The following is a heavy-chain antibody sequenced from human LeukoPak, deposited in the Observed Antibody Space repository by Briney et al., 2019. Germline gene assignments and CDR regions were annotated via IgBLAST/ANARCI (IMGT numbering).Heavy chain of an antibody. CDR2: IIPLKGTS. Sequence: SVKVSCKASGGTLCDHVISWVRQAPGHGLEWMGGIIPLKGTSKLTQKLQDRATISADESTNTVYMEVRSLRSEDTALYYCATYDVLTGFEYWGHGTLVIVSS. CDR3: ATYDVLTGFEY. D-gene: IGHD3-9*01. J-gene: IGHJ4*01. CDR1: GGTLCDHV. V-gene: IGHV1-69*13.